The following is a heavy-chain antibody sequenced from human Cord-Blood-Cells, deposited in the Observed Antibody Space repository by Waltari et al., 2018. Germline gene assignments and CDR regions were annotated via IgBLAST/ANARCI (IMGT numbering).Heavy chain of an antibody. CDR1: GGTFSSYA. CDR3: ARLYYYDSSGYYNWFDP. D-gene: IGHD3-22*01. J-gene: IGHJ5*02. CDR2: IIPIFGTA. V-gene: IGHV1-69*01. Sequence: QVQLVQSGAEVKKPGSSVKVSCKASGGTFSSYAISWVRQAPGQGLAWMGGIIPIFGTANYAQKFQGRVTITADESTSTAYMELSSLRSEDTAVYYCARLYYYDSSGYYNWFDPWGQGTLVTVSS.